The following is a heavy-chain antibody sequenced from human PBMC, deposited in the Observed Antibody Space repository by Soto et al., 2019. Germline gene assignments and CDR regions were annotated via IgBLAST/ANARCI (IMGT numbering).Heavy chain of an antibody. D-gene: IGHD4-17*01. CDR1: GFTFSSYE. V-gene: IGHV3-48*03. J-gene: IGHJ4*02. Sequence: GGSLRLSCAASGFTFSSYEMNWVRQAPGKGLEWVSYISSSGRTKHYADSVKGRFTISRDNAKNSLYLQMNSLGAEDTALYYCARNNGDYEVYWGQGTLVTVSS. CDR3: ARNNGDYEVY. CDR2: ISSSGRTK.